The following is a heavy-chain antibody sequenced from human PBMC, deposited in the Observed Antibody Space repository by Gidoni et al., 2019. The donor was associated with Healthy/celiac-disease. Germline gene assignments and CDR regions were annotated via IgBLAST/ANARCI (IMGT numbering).Heavy chain of an antibody. J-gene: IGHJ4*02. D-gene: IGHD1-26*01. CDR3: ARLGGGLLKGRYFDY. V-gene: IGHV4-34*01. CDR2: INHSGST. CDR1: GASFSGYY. Sequence: QVQLQQWGAGLLTPSETLSLTCAVYGASFSGYYWSWIRQPPGKGLEWIGEINHSGSTNYNPSLKSRVTISVDTSKNQFSLKLSSVTAADTAVYYCARLGGGLLKGRYFDYWGQGTLVTVSS.